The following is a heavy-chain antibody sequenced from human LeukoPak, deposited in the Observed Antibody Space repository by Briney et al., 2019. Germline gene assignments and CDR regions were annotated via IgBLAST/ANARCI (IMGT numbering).Heavy chain of an antibody. Sequence: GESLKISCKGSESSFTSYWIGWVRQVPGKGLEWMGFSYPGRSETRYSPSVQGPVTISADKYISAAYLQWISLQASDTAMYYCARAHWGYYYYYIDVWGKGTTVTVSS. J-gene: IGHJ6*03. V-gene: IGHV5-51*01. CDR1: ESSFTSYW. CDR3: ARAHWGYYYYYIDV. CDR2: SYPGRSET. D-gene: IGHD3-16*01.